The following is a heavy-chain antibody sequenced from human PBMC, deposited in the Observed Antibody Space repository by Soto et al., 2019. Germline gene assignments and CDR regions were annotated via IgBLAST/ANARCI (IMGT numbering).Heavy chain of an antibody. CDR2: IRSKAYGGTT. CDR1: GFTFGDYA. J-gene: IGHJ6*02. D-gene: IGHD4-17*01. CDR3: TRDPGQVGYGVSRDGLDV. V-gene: IGHV3-49*04. Sequence: SLRLSCTASGFTFGDYAMSWVRQAPGKGLEWVGFIRSKAYGGTTEYAASVKGRFTISRDDSKSIAYLQMNSLKTEDTAVYYCTRDPGQVGYGVSRDGLDVWGQGTTVIVSS.